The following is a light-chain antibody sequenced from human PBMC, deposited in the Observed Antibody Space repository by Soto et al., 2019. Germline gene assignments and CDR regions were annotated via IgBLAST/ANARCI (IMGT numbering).Light chain of an antibody. J-gene: IGKJ1*01. CDR2: DAS. V-gene: IGKV3-11*01. CDR3: QQRYNWPPT. Sequence: EIVLIQSPATLSLSPGERATLSCRASQYVSSFLAWYQQKAGQAPRLLIYDASHRATGIPARFSGSGSGTDFTLTINSLEPEDFALYYCQQRYNWPPTFGQGTKVDIK. CDR1: QYVSSF.